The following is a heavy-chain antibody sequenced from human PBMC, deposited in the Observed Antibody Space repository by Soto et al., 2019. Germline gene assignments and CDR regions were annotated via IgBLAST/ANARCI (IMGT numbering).Heavy chain of an antibody. Sequence: QVQLQESGPGLVKPSQTLSLICTVSGGSISSDDNYWSWIRQPPGKGLEWIGYIYYTGTTSYNPSLKSRLIKSIDTSKNVFSLKLNSVTAADTAVYYCARDNQRRAYNWFDPWGQGTLVTVSS. CDR3: ARDNQRRAYNWFDP. CDR1: GGSISSDDNY. V-gene: IGHV4-30-4*01. CDR2: IYYTGTT. J-gene: IGHJ5*02.